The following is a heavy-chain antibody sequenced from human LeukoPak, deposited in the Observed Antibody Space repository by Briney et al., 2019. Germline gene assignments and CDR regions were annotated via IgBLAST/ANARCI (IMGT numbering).Heavy chain of an antibody. CDR2: IRSKANNYET. D-gene: IGHD6-13*01. V-gene: IGHV3-73*01. CDR3: TRLGSLIAAAGTKHYYYYGMDV. CDR1: GFTFSGYA. Sequence: PGGSLRLSCAASGFTFSGYAMHWVRQASGKGMEGVGRIRSKANNYETAYAASVKGRFTISRDDSKNTAYLQMNSLKTEDTAVYYCTRLGSLIAAAGTKHYYYYGMDVWGQGTTVTVSS. J-gene: IGHJ6*02.